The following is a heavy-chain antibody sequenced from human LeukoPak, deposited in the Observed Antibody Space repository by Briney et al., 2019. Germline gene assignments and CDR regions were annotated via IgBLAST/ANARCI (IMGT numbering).Heavy chain of an antibody. CDR1: GFTFSSYS. CDR2: ISSSSSYI. V-gene: IGHV3-21*01. Sequence: PGGSLRLSCAASGFTFSSYSMNWVRQAPGKGLEWVSSISSSSSYIYYADLVKGRFTISRDNAKNSLYLQMNSLRAEDTGVYYCARHSSRSGSFDYWGQGTLVTVSS. D-gene: IGHD6-13*01. CDR3: ARHSSRSGSFDY. J-gene: IGHJ4*02.